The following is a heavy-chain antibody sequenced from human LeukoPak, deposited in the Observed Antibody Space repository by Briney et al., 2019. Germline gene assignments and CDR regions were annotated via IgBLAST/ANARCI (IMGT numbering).Heavy chain of an antibody. J-gene: IGHJ4*02. CDR2: ISSSSSTI. V-gene: IGHV3-48*01. D-gene: IGHD3-16*02. CDR1: GFTFSNYA. CDR3: ASLRLGELSLYGAFDY. Sequence: GGSLRLSCAASGFTFSNYAMSWARQAPGKGLEWVSYISSSSSTIYYADSVKGRFTISRDNAKNSLYLQMNSLRAEDTAVYYCASLRLGELSLYGAFDYWGQGTLVTVSS.